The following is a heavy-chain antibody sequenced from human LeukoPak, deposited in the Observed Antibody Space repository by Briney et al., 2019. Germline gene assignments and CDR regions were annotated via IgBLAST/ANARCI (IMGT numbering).Heavy chain of an antibody. J-gene: IGHJ6*03. CDR3: ASGPPHAYSNYSYYYYMDV. D-gene: IGHD4-11*01. Sequence: GSSVKVSCKASGCTFSSYAISWVRQAPGQGLEWMGGIIPICGTANYAQKFQGRVTITTDESTSTAYMELSSLRSEDTAGYYCASGPPHAYSNYSYYYYMDVWGKGTTVTVSS. V-gene: IGHV1-69*05. CDR2: IIPICGTA. CDR1: GCTFSSYA.